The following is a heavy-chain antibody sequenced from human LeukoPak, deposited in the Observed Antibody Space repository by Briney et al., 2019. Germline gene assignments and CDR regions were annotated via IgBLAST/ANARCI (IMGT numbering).Heavy chain of an antibody. D-gene: IGHD2-2*01. V-gene: IGHV3-48*02. CDR3: ARGTRPPDY. J-gene: IGHJ4*02. CDR2: ISSSSSTI. Sequence: PGGSLRLSCSASGFTFSDAWMAWVRQAPGKGLEWVSFISSSSSTIHYADSVKGRFTISRDNAKNSLYLQMNSLRDEDTAVYYCARGTRPPDYWGQGTLVTVSS. CDR1: GFTFSDAW.